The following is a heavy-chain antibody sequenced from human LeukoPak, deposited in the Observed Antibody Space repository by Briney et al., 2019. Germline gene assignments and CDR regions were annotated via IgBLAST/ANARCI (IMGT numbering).Heavy chain of an antibody. CDR3: AKEPRYCGGDCFSLLDC. CDR2: ISGGAGSP. D-gene: IGHD2-21*02. V-gene: IGHV3-23*01. Sequence: GSLRLSCEASGFTFSDSAMSWVRQAPGKGLEWVSLISGGAGSPYYADSVKGRFTISRDNSKNTLYLQMNSLRAEDTAVYYCAKEPRYCGGDCFSLLDCWGQGTLVTVSS. CDR1: GFTFSDSA. J-gene: IGHJ4*02.